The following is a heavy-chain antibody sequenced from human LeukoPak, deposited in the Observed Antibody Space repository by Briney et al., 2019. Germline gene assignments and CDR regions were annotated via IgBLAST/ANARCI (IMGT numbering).Heavy chain of an antibody. CDR3: ARDGGIAAAGNAFDI. V-gene: IGHV1-69*06. CDR2: IIPIFGTA. D-gene: IGHD6-13*01. CDR1: GGTFSSYA. Sequence: SVKVSCKASGGTFSSYAISWVQRAPGQGLEWMGGIIPIFGTANYAQKFQGRVTITADKSTSTAYMELSSLRSEDTAVYYCARDGGIAAAGNAFDIWGQGTMVTVSS. J-gene: IGHJ3*02.